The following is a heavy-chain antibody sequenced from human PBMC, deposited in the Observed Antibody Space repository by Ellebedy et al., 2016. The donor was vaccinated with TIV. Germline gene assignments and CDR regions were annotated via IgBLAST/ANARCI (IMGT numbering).Heavy chain of an antibody. J-gene: IGHJ6*02. V-gene: IGHV5-10-1*01. Sequence: PGGSLRLSCKGSGYSFTSYWISWVRQIPGKGLEWMGKIDPSDSYTNYSPSFQGHVTISADKSISTAYLQWSSLKASDTAMYYCARWIVVANYGMDVWGQGTTVTVSS. D-gene: IGHD2-15*01. CDR2: IDPSDSYT. CDR3: ARWIVVANYGMDV. CDR1: GYSFTSYW.